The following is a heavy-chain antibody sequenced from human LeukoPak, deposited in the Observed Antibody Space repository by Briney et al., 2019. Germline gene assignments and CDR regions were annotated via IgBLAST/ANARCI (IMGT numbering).Heavy chain of an antibody. CDR1: GFTFSSYA. Sequence: PGGSLRLSCAASGFTFSSYAMSWVRQAPGMGLEWVSTISGSGGGTYYADSVKGRFTLSRDNSMNTLYLQMNSLRAEDTAVYYCAKDVESGRSADYWGQGTLVTVSS. J-gene: IGHJ4*02. CDR3: AKDVESGRSADY. V-gene: IGHV3-23*01. D-gene: IGHD3-10*01. CDR2: ISGSGGGT.